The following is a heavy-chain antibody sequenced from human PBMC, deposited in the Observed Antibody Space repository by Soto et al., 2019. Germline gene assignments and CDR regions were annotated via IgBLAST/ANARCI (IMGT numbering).Heavy chain of an antibody. Sequence: PSETLSLTCAVYGGSFSGYYWSWIRQPPGKGLEWIGEINHSGSTNYNPSLKSRVTISVDTSKNQFSLKLSSVTAADTAVYYCARGGGYSGYDYPEYYYYGMDVWGQGTTVTVSS. CDR1: GGSFSGYY. CDR3: ARGGGYSGYDYPEYYYYGMDV. J-gene: IGHJ6*02. D-gene: IGHD5-12*01. CDR2: INHSGST. V-gene: IGHV4-34*01.